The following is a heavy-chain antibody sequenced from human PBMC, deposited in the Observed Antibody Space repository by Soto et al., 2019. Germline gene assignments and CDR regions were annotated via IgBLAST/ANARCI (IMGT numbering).Heavy chain of an antibody. D-gene: IGHD3-22*01. CDR1: GFSLSTSRVA. J-gene: IGHJ4*02. CDR2: IYGDDDK. CDR3: ARDSCGYYGFDY. V-gene: IGHV2-5*02. Sequence: QITLKESGPTLVKPTQTLTLTCTFSGFSLSTSRVAVGWIRQPPGKALEWLALIYGDDDKRYSPSLKSRLTNGRDPAKTQVVRTMTNGDPVDTATYYCARDSCGYYGFDYWGQGTLVTVSS.